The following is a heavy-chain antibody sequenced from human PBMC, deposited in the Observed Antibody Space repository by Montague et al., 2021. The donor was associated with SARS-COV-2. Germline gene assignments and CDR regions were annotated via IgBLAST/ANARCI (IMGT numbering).Heavy chain of an antibody. CDR2: IPDSGST. D-gene: IGHD3-22*01. CDR1: GGSLNNYF. J-gene: IGHJ4*02. Sequence: SETLSLTCTVSGGSLNNYFWSWIRQPPGKGLEWVGYIPDSGSTKYNPSLQSRVTISVDTARNQFSLKLPSVTAADTAFYYCARVGSSGPGEYWGQGILVSVSS. V-gene: IGHV4-59*12. CDR3: ARVGSSGPGEY.